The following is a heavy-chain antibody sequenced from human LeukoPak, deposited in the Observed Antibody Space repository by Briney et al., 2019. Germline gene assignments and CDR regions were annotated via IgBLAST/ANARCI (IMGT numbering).Heavy chain of an antibody. CDR1: GYTFTSYA. D-gene: IGHD1-26*01. CDR2: INPNSGGT. Sequence: GASVKVSCKASGYTFTSYAMHWVRQAPGQGLEWMGWINPNSGGTNYAQKFQGWVTMTRDTSISTAYMELSRLRSDDTAVYYCARSTDIVGATNWFDPWGQGTLVTVSS. J-gene: IGHJ5*02. V-gene: IGHV1-2*04. CDR3: ARSTDIVGATNWFDP.